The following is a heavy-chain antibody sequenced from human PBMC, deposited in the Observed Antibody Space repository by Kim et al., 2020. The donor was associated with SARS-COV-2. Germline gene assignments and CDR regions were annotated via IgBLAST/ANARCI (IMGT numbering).Heavy chain of an antibody. CDR3: ARPRVPAAISGFVN. D-gene: IGHD2-2*01. V-gene: IGHV4-39*01. CDR2: FYYSGST. J-gene: IGHJ4*02. CDR1: GGSISSSNYY. Sequence: SETLSLTCVVSGGSISSSNYYWGWIRQPPGKGLEWIGSFYYSGSTYYNPSLKSRVTISVDTSKNQFSLKLSSVTAADTAVYYCARPRVPAAISGFVNWGQGALVTVSS.